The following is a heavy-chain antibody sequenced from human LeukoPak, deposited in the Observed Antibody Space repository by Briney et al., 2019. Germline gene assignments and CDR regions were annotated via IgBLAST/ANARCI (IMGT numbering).Heavy chain of an antibody. CDR3: APTNNLYYYFDY. CDR1: GYTFTGYY. Sequence: ASVKVSFKTSGYTFTGYYMHWLRQAPGQGLEWMGWINPNSGVTKVAQKFQGRVTLTRDTSIGTAFMELRTLRSDDTAVYFCAPTNNLYYYFDYWGQGTLVTVSS. D-gene: IGHD1-1*01. J-gene: IGHJ4*02. CDR2: INPNSGVT. V-gene: IGHV1-2*02.